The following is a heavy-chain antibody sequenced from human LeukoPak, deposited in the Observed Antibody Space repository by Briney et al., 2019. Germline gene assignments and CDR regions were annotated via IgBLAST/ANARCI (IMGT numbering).Heavy chain of an antibody. J-gene: IGHJ5*02. CDR3: AKDQGYYYGSGSTNWFDP. D-gene: IGHD3-10*01. V-gene: IGHV3-23*01. CDR1: GFTFSSYG. Sequence: GGSLRLSCAASGFTFSSYGMSWVRQAPGKWLEWVSAISGSGGSTYYADSVKGRFTISRDNSKNTLYLQMNSLRAEDTAVYYCAKDQGYYYGSGSTNWFDPWGQGTLVTVSS. CDR2: ISGSGGST.